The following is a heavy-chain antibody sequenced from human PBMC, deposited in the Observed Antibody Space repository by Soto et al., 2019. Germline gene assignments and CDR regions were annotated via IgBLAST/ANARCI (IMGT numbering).Heavy chain of an antibody. CDR3: ARDLTIVPATHPRLENYGMDV. CDR1: GYSFTSYG. CDR2: ISPYNGHT. J-gene: IGHJ6*02. Sequence: QVQLVQSAGEVKKPGASVKVSCKASGYSFTSYGISWVRRAPGHGLEWMGWISPYNGHTQFVERFQGRVTMTTDTSTKTAYMELRNLRSDDTAHYYCARDLTIVPATHPRLENYGMDVWGQGTTVIVSS. D-gene: IGHD2-2*01. V-gene: IGHV1-18*01.